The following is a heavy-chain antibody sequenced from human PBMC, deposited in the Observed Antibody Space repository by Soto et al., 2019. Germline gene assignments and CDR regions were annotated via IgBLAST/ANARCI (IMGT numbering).Heavy chain of an antibody. J-gene: IGHJ4*02. CDR3: AKDSNKYSSSLRGRYFDY. Sequence: GSLGLSCAASGFPFSSYVMSWVRQAPGKGLEWVSGISGGGSNTFYADYVKGRFTISRDNSKNTLLLQMNRLGAEDTAVYYCAKDSNKYSSSLRGRYFDYWGQGIGVTVS. D-gene: IGHD4-4*01. CDR1: GFPFSSYV. CDR2: ISGGGSNT. V-gene: IGHV3-23*01.